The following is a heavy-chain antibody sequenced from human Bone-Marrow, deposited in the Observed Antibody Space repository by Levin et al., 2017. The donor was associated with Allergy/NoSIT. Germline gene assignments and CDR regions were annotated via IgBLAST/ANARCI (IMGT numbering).Heavy chain of an antibody. CDR2: ISGSGGST. Sequence: GGSLRLSCAASGFTFSSYAMSWVRQAPGKGLEWVSAISGSGGSTYYADSVKGRFTISRDNSKNTLYLQMNSLRAEDTAVYYCAKARRVTSFPLYFDYWGQGTLVTVSS. CDR3: AKARRVTSFPLYFDY. V-gene: IGHV3-23*01. D-gene: IGHD4-17*01. CDR1: GFTFSSYA. J-gene: IGHJ4*02.